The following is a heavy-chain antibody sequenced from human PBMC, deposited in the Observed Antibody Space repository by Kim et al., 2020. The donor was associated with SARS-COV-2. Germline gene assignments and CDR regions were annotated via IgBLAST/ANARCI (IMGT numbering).Heavy chain of an antibody. V-gene: IGHV3-43*02. D-gene: IGHD6-13*01. J-gene: IGHJ4*02. CDR3: AKGPYISAACTYFFDY. CDR2: ISGDGGST. CDR1: GFTFDDYA. Sequence: GGSLRLSCAASGFTFDDYAIHWVRQAPGKGLEWVSLISGDGGSTYYADSVKGRFTISRDNNKNSLYLQMNSLRTEDTALYYCAKGPYISAACTYFFDYWGQGTLVTVSS.